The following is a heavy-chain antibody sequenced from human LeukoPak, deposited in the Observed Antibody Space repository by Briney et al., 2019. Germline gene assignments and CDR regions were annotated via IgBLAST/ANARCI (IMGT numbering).Heavy chain of an antibody. CDR2: IYYSGST. Sequence: SQTLSLTCTVSGGSISSGGYYWSWIRQHPGKGLEWIGYIYYSGSTYYNPSLKSRVTISVDTSKNQFCLKLSSVTAADTAVYHCARGAGDIVVVPDARFDPWGQGTLVTVSS. D-gene: IGHD2-2*01. CDR3: ARGAGDIVVVPDARFDP. V-gene: IGHV4-31*03. J-gene: IGHJ5*02. CDR1: GGSISSGGYY.